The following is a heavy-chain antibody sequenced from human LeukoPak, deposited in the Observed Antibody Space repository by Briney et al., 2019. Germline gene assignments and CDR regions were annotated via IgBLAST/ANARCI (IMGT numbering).Heavy chain of an antibody. CDR3: ARPGTWGSLDY. CDR2: IYYSRST. J-gene: IGHJ4*02. Sequence: SETLSLTCTVSGGSISSTKYYWGWIRQPPGKGLEWIGTIYYSRSTYYNPSLRSRVTISLDTSKNQFSLKLSSVTAADTAVYYCARPGTWGSLDYWGQGTLVTVPS. D-gene: IGHD1-14*01. V-gene: IGHV4-39*01. CDR1: GGSISSTKYY.